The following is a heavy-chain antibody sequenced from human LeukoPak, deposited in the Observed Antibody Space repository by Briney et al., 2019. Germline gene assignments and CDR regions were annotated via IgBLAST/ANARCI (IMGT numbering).Heavy chain of an antibody. D-gene: IGHD2-2*01. Sequence: GGSLRLSCAASGFTFSTYSMNWVRQAPGKGLEWVAYISGSSSNIYYADSVKGRFTISRDNAKNSLYLKMNTLRAEDTAVYYCARVLVVPLVSIHMDVWGQGTTVTVSS. V-gene: IGHV3-48*01. CDR1: GFTFSTYS. CDR2: ISGSSSNI. J-gene: IGHJ6*01. CDR3: ARVLVVPLVSIHMDV.